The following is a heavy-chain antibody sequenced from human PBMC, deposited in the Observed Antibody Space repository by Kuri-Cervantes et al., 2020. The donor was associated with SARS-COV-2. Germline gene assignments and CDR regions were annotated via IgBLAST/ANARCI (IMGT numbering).Heavy chain of an antibody. CDR2: IWYGGSNK. CDR1: GFTFSSYG. D-gene: IGHD6-19*01. V-gene: IGHV3-33*08. J-gene: IGHJ4*02. Sequence: GGSLRLSCAASGFTFSSYGMHWVRQAPGKGLEWVAVIWYGGSNKYYADSVKGRFTISRDNSKNTLYLQMNSLRAEDTAVYYCASTILGLNSSGWYGYFDYWGQGTLVTVSS. CDR3: ASTILGLNSSGWYGYFDY.